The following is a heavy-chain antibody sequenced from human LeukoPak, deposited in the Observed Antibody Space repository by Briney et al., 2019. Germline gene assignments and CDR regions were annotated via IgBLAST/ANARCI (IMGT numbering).Heavy chain of an antibody. CDR3: ARAGDSGNLA. J-gene: IGHJ5*02. D-gene: IGHD1-26*01. CDR2: IIPILGIV. Sequence: SVKVSCKASGGTLNTYGIGWVRQAPGQGLEWMGRIIPILGIVNYAQKFQARVTITADKSTSTVYMELSSLRSEDTALYYCARAGDSGNLAWGQGTLVTVSS. V-gene: IGHV1-69*04. CDR1: GGTLNTYG.